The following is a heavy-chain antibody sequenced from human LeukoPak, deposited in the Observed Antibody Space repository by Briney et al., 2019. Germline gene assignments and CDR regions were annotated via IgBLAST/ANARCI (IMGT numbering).Heavy chain of an antibody. V-gene: IGHV3-23*01. D-gene: IGHD3-10*01. CDR3: ASSGITMVRGVIGY. CDR1: GFTFSSYA. Sequence: GGSLRLSCAGSGFTFSSYAMTWVRQAPGTGLEWVSSISRSDGTTYYADSVKGRFTISRDNSKNTLFLQMNSLRAEDTAVYYCASSGITMVRGVIGYWGRGTLVTVSS. J-gene: IGHJ4*02. CDR2: ISRSDGTT.